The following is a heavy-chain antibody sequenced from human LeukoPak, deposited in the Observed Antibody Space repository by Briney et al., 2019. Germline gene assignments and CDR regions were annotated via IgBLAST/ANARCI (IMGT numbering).Heavy chain of an antibody. Sequence: SGGSLRLSCAASGFTFSGSAMHWVRQASGKGLEWAGHIRSKVNSYATAYAASVKGRFTVSRDDSKNTAYLQMNSLKTEDTAVYYCTSIGSSSPDFFDYWGQGTLVTVSS. CDR1: GFTFSGSA. V-gene: IGHV3-73*01. CDR3: TSIGSSSPDFFDY. D-gene: IGHD6-6*01. CDR2: IRSKVNSYAT. J-gene: IGHJ4*02.